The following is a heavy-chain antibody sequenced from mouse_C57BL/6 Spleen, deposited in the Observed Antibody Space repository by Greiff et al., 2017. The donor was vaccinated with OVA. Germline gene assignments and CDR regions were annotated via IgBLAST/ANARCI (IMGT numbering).Heavy chain of an antibody. V-gene: IGHV2-3*01. J-gene: IGHJ2*01. CDR1: GFSLTSYG. Sequence: VNVVESGPGLVAPSQSLSITCTVSGFSLTSYGVSWVRQPPGKGLEWLGVIWGDGSTNYHSALISRLSISKDNSKSQVFLKLNSLQTDDTATYYCAQGRYDYDDGRGYYFDYWGQGTTLTVSS. CDR3: AQGRYDYDDGRGYYFDY. CDR2: IWGDGST. D-gene: IGHD2-4*01.